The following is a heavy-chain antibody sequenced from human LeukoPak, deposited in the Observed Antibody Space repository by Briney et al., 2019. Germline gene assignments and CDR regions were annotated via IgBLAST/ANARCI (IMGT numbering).Heavy chain of an antibody. V-gene: IGHV4-59*12. CDR2: IYYSGST. CDR3: ARVYGDPTLDY. Sequence: SETLSLTCTVSGGSISSYYWSWIRQPPGKGLEWIGYIYYSGSTYYNPSLKSRITISVDTSKNQFSLNLSSVTAADTAVYYCARVYGDPTLDYWGQGILVTVSS. J-gene: IGHJ4*02. D-gene: IGHD4-17*01. CDR1: GGSISSYY.